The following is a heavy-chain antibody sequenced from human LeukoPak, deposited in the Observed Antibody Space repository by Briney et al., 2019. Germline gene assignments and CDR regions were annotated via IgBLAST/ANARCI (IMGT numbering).Heavy chain of an antibody. CDR2: IYYSGST. V-gene: IGHV4-39*01. Sequence: SETLSLTCTVSGGAISSSSYYWGWIRQPPGKGLEWIGSIYYSGSTYYNPSLKSRVTISVDTSKNQFSLKLSSVTAADTAVYYCARRLRIQLWFDWFDPWGQGTLVTASS. J-gene: IGHJ5*02. CDR3: ARRLRIQLWFDWFDP. CDR1: GGAISSSSYY. D-gene: IGHD5-18*01.